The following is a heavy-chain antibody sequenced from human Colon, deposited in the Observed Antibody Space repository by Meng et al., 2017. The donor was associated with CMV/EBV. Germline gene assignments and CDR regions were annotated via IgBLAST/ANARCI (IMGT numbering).Heavy chain of an antibody. CDR3: VTGVRTPFLY. V-gene: IGHV1-24*01. D-gene: IGHD7-27*01. CDR2: FDPEDGET. CDR1: GHPLSALS. Sequence: ASVKVSCKVSGHPLSALSIHWVRQAPGKGLEWVGGFDPEDGETLYAQKFQGRVTFTEDTSTDTGYMDLRSLTSEDTAVYYCVTGVRTPFLYWGQGTLVTVSS. J-gene: IGHJ4*02.